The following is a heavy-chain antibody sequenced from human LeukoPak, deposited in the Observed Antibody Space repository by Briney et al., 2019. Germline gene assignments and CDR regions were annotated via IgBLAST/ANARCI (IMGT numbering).Heavy chain of an antibody. CDR1: GYTFTSYY. D-gene: IGHD6-13*01. V-gene: IGHV1-46*01. J-gene: IGHJ4*02. CDR3: ARATRIAAAGTYPIDY. Sequence: ASVKVSCKASGYTFTSYYMHWVRQAPGQGLEWMGLINPSGGSTSYAQKFQGRVTMTRDTSTSTVYMELSSLRSEDTAVYYCARATRIAAAGTYPIDYWGQGTLVTVSS. CDR2: INPSGGST.